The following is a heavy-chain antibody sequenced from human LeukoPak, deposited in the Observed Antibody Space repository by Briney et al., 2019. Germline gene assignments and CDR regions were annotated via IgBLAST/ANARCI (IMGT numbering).Heavy chain of an antibody. Sequence: GGSLRLSCAASGFTFSSYGMHWVRQAPGKGLEWVAFIRYDGSNKYYADSVKGRFTISRDNSKNTLYLQMNSLRAEDTAVYYCAKVSDFWREYYYYMDVWGKGTTVTVSS. CDR3: AKVSDFWREYYYYMDV. CDR1: GFTFSSYG. CDR2: IRYDGSNK. J-gene: IGHJ6*03. D-gene: IGHD3-3*01. V-gene: IGHV3-30*02.